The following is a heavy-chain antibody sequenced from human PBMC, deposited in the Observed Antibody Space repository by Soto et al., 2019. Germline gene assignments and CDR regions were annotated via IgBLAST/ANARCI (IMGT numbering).Heavy chain of an antibody. CDR3: ASDSSGWNYYFDY. J-gene: IGHJ4*02. CDR1: GGSISSSTYY. CDR2: IYNSGST. Sequence: KPSETLSLTCTVSGGSISSSTYYWGWIRQPPGKGLEWIGSIYNSGSTYYNPSLKSRVTISVDTSKNQFSLKLSSVTAADTAVYFCASDSSGWNYYFDYWGQGTLVTVSS. D-gene: IGHD6-19*01. V-gene: IGHV4-39*01.